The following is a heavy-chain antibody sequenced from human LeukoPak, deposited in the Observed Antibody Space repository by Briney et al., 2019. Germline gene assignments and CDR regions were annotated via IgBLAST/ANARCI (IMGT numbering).Heavy chain of an antibody. CDR2: IRYDGSNK. Sequence: GGSLRLSCAASGFTFSSYEMNWVRQAPGKGLEWVAFIRYDGSNKYYADSVKGRFTISRDSSKNTLYLQMNSLRAEDTAVYYCAKDRRGSGYYFDYWGQGTLVTVSS. D-gene: IGHD1-26*01. CDR1: GFTFSSYE. V-gene: IGHV3-30*02. J-gene: IGHJ4*02. CDR3: AKDRRGSGYYFDY.